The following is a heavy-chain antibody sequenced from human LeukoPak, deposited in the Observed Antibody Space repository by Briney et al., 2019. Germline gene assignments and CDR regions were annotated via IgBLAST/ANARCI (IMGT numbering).Heavy chain of an antibody. CDR1: GDSISSYY. CDR2: IYYSGST. CDR3: ARDGNTDYYYGMDV. Sequence: SQTLSLTCTVSGDSISSYYWSWIRQPPRKGLEWIGYIYYSGSTNYNPSLKSRVTISVDTSKNQFSLKLSSVTAADTAVYYCARDGNTDYYYGMDVWGQGTTVTVSS. D-gene: IGHD2/OR15-2a*01. J-gene: IGHJ6*02. V-gene: IGHV4-59*12.